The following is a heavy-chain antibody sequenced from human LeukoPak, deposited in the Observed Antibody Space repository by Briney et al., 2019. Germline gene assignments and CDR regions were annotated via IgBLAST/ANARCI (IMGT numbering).Heavy chain of an antibody. J-gene: IGHJ3*02. Sequence: ASVKVSCKASGYTXTAYYMHGVRQAPGQGLEWMGWINVNSGGTNFAQKFQGGVTMTRDTFISTAYMELSRLRSDDTAVYYCARDRGQIGGNAYAAYDIWGQGTMVTVSS. CDR2: INVNSGGT. V-gene: IGHV1-2*02. CDR1: GYTXTAYY. D-gene: IGHD4-23*01. CDR3: ARDRGQIGGNAYAAYDI.